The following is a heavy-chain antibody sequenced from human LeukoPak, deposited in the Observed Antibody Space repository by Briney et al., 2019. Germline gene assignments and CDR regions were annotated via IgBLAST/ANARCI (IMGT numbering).Heavy chain of an antibody. CDR2: ICSDGTST. CDR3: TRVHYGDYVDY. D-gene: IGHD4-17*01. V-gene: IGHV3-74*01. Sequence: GGSLRLFCAASGFTFSSYRMHWVRHAPGKGLVWVSRICSDGTSTSYADSVKGRFTISRDNAKNPLYLQMNSLRAEDTAVYHCTRVHYGDYVDYWGQGTLVTVSS. CDR1: GFTFSSYR. J-gene: IGHJ4*02.